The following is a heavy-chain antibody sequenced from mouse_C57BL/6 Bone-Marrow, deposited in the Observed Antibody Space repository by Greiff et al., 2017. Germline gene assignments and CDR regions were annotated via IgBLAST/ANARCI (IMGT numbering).Heavy chain of an antibody. CDR3: ARRSNYPYWYFDV. D-gene: IGHD2-5*01. V-gene: IGHV5-15*04. CDR1: GFTFSDYG. J-gene: IGHJ1*03. Sequence: EVKLVESGGGLVQPGGSLKLSYAASGFTFSDYGMAWVRQAPRKGPEWVAFISNLAYSIYYADTVTGRFTISRENAKKTLYLEMSSLRSEDTAMYYCARRSNYPYWYFDVWGTGTTVTVSS. CDR2: ISNLAYSI.